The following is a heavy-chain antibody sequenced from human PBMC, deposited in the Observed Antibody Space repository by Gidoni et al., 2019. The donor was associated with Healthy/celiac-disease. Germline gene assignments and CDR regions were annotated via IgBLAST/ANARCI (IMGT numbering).Heavy chain of an antibody. V-gene: IGHV4-4*07. CDR1: GGSISSYY. J-gene: IGHJ6*02. D-gene: IGHD3-3*01. CDR2: IYTSGST. CDR3: AREGGYYDFWSGYEYNYGMDV. Sequence: QVQLQESGPGLVKPSETLSLTCTVSGGSISSYYWSWIRQPAGKGLEWIVRIYTSGSTNYNPSLKSRVTMSVDTSKNQFSLKLSSVTAADTAVYYCAREGGYYDFWSGYEYNYGMDVWGQGTTVTVSS.